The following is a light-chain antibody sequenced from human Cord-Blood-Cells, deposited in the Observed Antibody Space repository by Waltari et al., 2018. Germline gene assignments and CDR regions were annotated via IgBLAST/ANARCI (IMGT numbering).Light chain of an antibody. V-gene: IGKV1-39*01. CDR2: AAS. J-gene: IGKJ2*01. Sequence: DIQMTQSPSSLSASVGDRVTITCRASQSISSYLNWYQEKPGKAPKLLIYAASSLQSGVPSRFSGSVSGTDFTLTISSLQPEDFATYYCQQSYSTPPYTFGQATKLEIK. CDR3: QQSYSTPPYT. CDR1: QSISSY.